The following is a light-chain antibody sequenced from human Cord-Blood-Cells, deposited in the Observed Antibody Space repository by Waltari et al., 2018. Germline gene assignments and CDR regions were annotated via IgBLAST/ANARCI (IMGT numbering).Light chain of an antibody. Sequence: DIQMTQSPSTLSASVGDRVTITCRASQSISSWLAWYQQKPGKAPKLLIYDASSLESGVPSRFSGSGSVTEFTLTISSLQPDDFATYDCQQYNSYLTFGGGTKVEIK. V-gene: IGKV1-5*01. CDR3: QQYNSYLT. J-gene: IGKJ4*01. CDR2: DAS. CDR1: QSISSW.